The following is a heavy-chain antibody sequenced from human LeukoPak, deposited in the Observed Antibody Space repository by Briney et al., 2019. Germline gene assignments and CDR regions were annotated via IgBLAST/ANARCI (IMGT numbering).Heavy chain of an antibody. CDR1: GGSIDSSSYY. CDR3: ARPHCSSTNCYAGDAFDI. J-gene: IGHJ3*02. Sequence: PSETLSLTCTVSGGSIDSSSYYWGWIRQPPGKGLEWIGSIYYSGSTYNNPSLKSRVTISVDTSKNQFSLRLSSVTAADTAVYYCARPHCSSTNCYAGDAFDIWGQGTTVTVSS. CDR2: IYYSGST. V-gene: IGHV4-39*01. D-gene: IGHD2-2*01.